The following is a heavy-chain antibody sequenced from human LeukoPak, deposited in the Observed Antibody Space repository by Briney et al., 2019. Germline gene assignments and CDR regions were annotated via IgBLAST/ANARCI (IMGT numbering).Heavy chain of an antibody. J-gene: IGHJ4*02. CDR3: ARGRGEGYTYGRYYFDY. CDR1: RYTFTGYY. CDR2: INPNSGGT. V-gene: IGHV1-2*02. Sequence: GASVKVSCKASRYTFTGYYMHWVRQAPGQGLEWMGWINPNSGGTDYAQKFQGRVTMTRDTSISTAYMELSRLRSDDTAVYYCARGRGEGYTYGRYYFDYWGQGTLVTVSS. D-gene: IGHD5-18*01.